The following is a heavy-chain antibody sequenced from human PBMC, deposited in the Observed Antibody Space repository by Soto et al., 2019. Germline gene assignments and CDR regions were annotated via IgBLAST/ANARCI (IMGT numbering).Heavy chain of an antibody. CDR2: ISFDGTNE. V-gene: IGHV3-30*18. J-gene: IGHJ6*02. D-gene: IGHD2-2*01. CDR1: GFTFSSYG. CDR3: AKSRDYYYDMNV. Sequence: GGSLRLSCAASGFTFSSYGMHWVRQAPGKGLEWVAVISFDGTNEDHADSVKGRFTISRDNSKNTLYLQMNSLRADDTAVYYCAKSRDYYYDMNVWGQGTTVTV.